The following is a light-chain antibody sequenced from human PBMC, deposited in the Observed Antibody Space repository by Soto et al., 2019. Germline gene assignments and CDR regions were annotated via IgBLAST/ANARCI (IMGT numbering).Light chain of an antibody. Sequence: ESGFTQSPATLSLSPGETATGSWRASKSVSSYLAWYQKKPGQDPRLLIYDASNRATGIPARFSGSGSEKDFTLTISRLVPEDFAVYYCQQRSNWPSYTFGQGPKVDIK. CDR2: DAS. CDR3: QQRSNWPSYT. V-gene: IGKV3-11*01. CDR1: KSVSSY. J-gene: IGKJ2*01.